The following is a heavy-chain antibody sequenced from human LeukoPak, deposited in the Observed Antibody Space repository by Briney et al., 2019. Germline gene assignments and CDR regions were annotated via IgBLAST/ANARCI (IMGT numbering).Heavy chain of an antibody. Sequence: SETLSLACTVSVGSISSSSDYWGWIRRPPGKVLEWIWSFYYSGSTYYNTSLKSRVTISAVTCKNQFSLKLSSVTAADTAAYYCARCGGSYYGAYYYYYYMDVWGKGTTVTVSS. V-gene: IGHV4-39*01. J-gene: IGHJ6*03. D-gene: IGHD1-26*01. CDR1: VGSISSSSDY. CDR2: FYYSGST. CDR3: ARCGGSYYGAYYYYYYMDV.